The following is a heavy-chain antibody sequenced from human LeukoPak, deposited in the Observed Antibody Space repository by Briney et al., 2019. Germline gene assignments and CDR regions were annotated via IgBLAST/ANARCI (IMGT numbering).Heavy chain of an antibody. Sequence: SETLSLTCTVSGGPISSSSYYWGWIRQPPGKGLEWIGSIYYSGSTYYNPSLKSRVTISVDTSKNQFSLKLSSVTAADTAVYYCASDNTYYYDSSSLGYWGQGTLVTVSS. CDR2: IYYSGST. CDR3: ASDNTYYYDSSSLGY. D-gene: IGHD3-22*01. V-gene: IGHV4-39*01. CDR1: GGPISSSSYY. J-gene: IGHJ4*02.